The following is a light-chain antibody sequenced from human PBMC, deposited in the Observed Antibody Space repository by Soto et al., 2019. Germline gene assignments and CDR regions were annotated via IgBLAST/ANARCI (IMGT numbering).Light chain of an antibody. V-gene: IGLV2-8*01. CDR3: SSYAGSSTLKVV. Sequence: QSALTQPPSASGSPGQSVTISCTGTSSDVGGYNYVSWYQQHPGKAPKLMIYEVSKRPSGVPDRFSGSKSGNTASLTVSGLQAEDEADYYCSSYAGSSTLKVVFGGGTKVTVL. CDR2: EVS. J-gene: IGLJ2*01. CDR1: SSDVGGYNY.